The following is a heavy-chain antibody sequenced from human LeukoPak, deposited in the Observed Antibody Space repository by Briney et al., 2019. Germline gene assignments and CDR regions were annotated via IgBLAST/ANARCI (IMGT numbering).Heavy chain of an antibody. CDR1: GFTFSSYS. CDR3: ARDRGRFSSGWYSNWFDP. J-gene: IGHJ5*02. Sequence: GGPLRLSCAASGFTFSSYSMNWVRQAPGKGLEWVSYISSSSSTIYYADSVKGRFTISRDNAKNSLYLQMNSLRAEDTAVYYCARDRGRFSSGWYSNWFDPWGQGTLVTVSS. CDR2: ISSSSSTI. D-gene: IGHD6-19*01. V-gene: IGHV3-48*01.